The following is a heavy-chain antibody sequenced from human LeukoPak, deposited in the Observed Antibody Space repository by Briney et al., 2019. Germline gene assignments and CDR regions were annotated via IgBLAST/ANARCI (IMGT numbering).Heavy chain of an antibody. CDR1: GFTFSSYA. V-gene: IGHV3-30*18. Sequence: GGSLRLSCAASGFTFSSYAMSWVRQAPGKGLEWVAVISYDGSNKYYADSVKGRFTISRDNSKNTLYLQMNSLRAEDTAVYYCAKDRDQLQLWLHYWAQEPLVPVSS. CDR2: ISYDGSNK. CDR3: AKDRDQLQLWLHY. J-gene: IGHJ4*02. D-gene: IGHD5-18*01.